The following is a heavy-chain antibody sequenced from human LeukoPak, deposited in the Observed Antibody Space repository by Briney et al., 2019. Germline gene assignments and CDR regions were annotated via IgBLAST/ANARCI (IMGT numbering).Heavy chain of an antibody. CDR1: GYSISSGYY. V-gene: IGHV4-38-2*01. J-gene: IGHJ4*02. Sequence: PSETLSLTCVVSGYSISSGYYWGWIRQPPGKGLEWIGSIHYSGSTYYNPSLKSRVTISVDTSKNQFSLKLTSVTAADTAVYYCARHPIRSDNFDYWGQGTLVTVSS. CDR3: ARHPIRSDNFDY. CDR2: IHYSGST.